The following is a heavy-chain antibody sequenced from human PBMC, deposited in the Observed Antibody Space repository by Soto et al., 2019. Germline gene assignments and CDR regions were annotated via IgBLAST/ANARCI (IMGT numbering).Heavy chain of an antibody. D-gene: IGHD4-17*01. Sequence: GGSVKVDCKASGYPFTSYGISLVRQAAGQGLEWMGWISAYNANTNYAQKLQGRVTMTTDTSTSTAYMELRRLRSDDTAVYYCARAGSYGDYVGYYYGMDVWGQGTTFTVSS. CDR2: ISAYNANT. CDR1: GYPFTSYG. J-gene: IGHJ6*02. CDR3: ARAGSYGDYVGYYYGMDV. V-gene: IGHV1-18*04.